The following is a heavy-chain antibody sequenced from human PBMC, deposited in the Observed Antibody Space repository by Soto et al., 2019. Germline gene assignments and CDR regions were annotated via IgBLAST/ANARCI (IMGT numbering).Heavy chain of an antibody. J-gene: IGHJ6*02. CDR3: AAGYSSGWSEGYYYYGMDV. V-gene: IGHV1-58*01. CDR2: IVVGSGNT. Sequence: SVKVSCKASGFTFTSSAVQWVRQAHGQRLEWIGWIVVGSGNTNYAQKFQERVTITRDMSTSTAYMELSSLRSEDAAVYYCAAGYSSGWSEGYYYYGMDVWGQGPTVTSP. CDR1: GFTFTSSA. D-gene: IGHD6-19*01.